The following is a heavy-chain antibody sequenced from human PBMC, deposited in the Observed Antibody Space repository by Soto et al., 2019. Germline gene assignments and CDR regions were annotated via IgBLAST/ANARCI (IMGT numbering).Heavy chain of an antibody. CDR1: GGSISSSSYY. CDR3: ARQLRSSSWARWFDP. J-gene: IGHJ5*02. Sequence: QLLESGPGLVKPSETLSLTCTVSGGSISSSSYYWGWIRQPPGKGLEWIGSIYYSGSTYYNPSLKSRVTISVDTSKNQFSLKLSSVTAADTAVYYCARQLRSSSWARWFDPWGQGTLVTVSS. V-gene: IGHV4-39*01. D-gene: IGHD6-13*01. CDR2: IYYSGST.